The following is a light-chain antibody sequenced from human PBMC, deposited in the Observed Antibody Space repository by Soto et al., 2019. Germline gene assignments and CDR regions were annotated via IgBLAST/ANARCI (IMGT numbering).Light chain of an antibody. J-gene: IGLJ3*02. CDR2: RNN. CDR1: SSNIGSNT. CDR3: AAWDDSLSGRV. V-gene: IGLV1-47*01. Sequence: QSVLTQPPSASGTPGQRVTISCSGSSSNIGSNTVNWYQQLPGTAPKLLIYRNNQRPSGVPDRFSGSKSGTSASLAISGLRSEDEADYYCAAWDDSLSGRVFGGGTKVTVL.